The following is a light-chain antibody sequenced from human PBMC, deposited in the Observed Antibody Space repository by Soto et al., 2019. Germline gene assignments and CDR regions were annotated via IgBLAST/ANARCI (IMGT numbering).Light chain of an antibody. V-gene: IGKV1-5*01. Sequence: DIQMTQSPSTLSASVGDRVTITCRASQSISSWLAWYQQKPGKAPKLLIYDASSLESGVPSRFSGSGSGTEFNFTNRSLESVYFYNYYRQQYYSFFRFGQGPKLEIK. CDR1: QSISSW. CDR2: DAS. CDR3: QQYYSFFR. J-gene: IGKJ1*01.